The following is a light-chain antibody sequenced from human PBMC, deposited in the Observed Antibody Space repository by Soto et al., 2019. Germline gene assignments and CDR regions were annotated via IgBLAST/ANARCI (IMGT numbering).Light chain of an antibody. CDR3: GTWDSSLSGVV. Sequence: QSVLTQPPSVSAAPGQKVTISCSGSSSNIGNNYVSWYQQLPGTAPKLLIYDNNKRPSGILDRFSGSKSGTSATLGITGLQTGDEADYYCGTWDSSLSGVVFGGGTQLTVL. V-gene: IGLV1-51*01. J-gene: IGLJ2*01. CDR1: SSNIGNNY. CDR2: DNN.